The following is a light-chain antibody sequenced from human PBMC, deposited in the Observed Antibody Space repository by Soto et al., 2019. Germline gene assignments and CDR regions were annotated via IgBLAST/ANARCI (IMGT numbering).Light chain of an antibody. V-gene: IGKV1-5*03. J-gene: IGKJ2*01. CDR1: QSITIW. CDR2: KAS. CDR3: QQYNSYPYT. Sequence: DIQMTQSPSTLSASVGDSVTITCRASQSITIWLAWYQQKPGKAPKLLIYKASTLESGVPSRFSGSGSGTEFTLTISSLQPDDFATFYCQQYNSYPYTCGQGTKLEIK.